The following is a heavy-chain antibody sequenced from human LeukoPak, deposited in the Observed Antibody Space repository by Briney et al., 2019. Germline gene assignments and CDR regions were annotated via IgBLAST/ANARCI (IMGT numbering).Heavy chain of an antibody. CDR3: ARYRRYSSTNWFDP. Sequence: GGSLRLSCAASVFTFSSYSMNWVRQAPGKGLEWVSSISSSSSYIYYADSVKGRFTISRDNAKNSLYLQMNSLRAEDTAVYYCARYRRYSSTNWFDPWGQGTLVTVSS. CDR1: VFTFSSYS. CDR2: ISSSSSYI. D-gene: IGHD6-13*01. J-gene: IGHJ5*02. V-gene: IGHV3-21*01.